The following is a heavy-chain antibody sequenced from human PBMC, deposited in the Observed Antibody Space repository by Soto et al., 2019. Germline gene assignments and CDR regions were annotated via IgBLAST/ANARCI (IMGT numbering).Heavy chain of an antibody. CDR1: GFSLSTSGEG. CDR3: AHSIRVYGDYDFDY. D-gene: IGHD4-17*01. J-gene: IGHJ4*02. Sequence: QITLKESGPTLVKPTQTLTLTCTFSGFSLSTSGEGMGWIRQPPGKALEWLALIYWDDDKRYSPSLKSRLTINKDTTKNQVVLTLTNMDHVDTATYYCAHSIRVYGDYDFDYWGQGTLVTVSS. V-gene: IGHV2-5*02. CDR2: IYWDDDK.